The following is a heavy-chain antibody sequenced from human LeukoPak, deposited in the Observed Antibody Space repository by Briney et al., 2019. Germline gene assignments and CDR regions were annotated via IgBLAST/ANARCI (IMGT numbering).Heavy chain of an antibody. CDR3: VRQDCTSGSCYLDF. D-gene: IGHD2-15*01. V-gene: IGHV3-30*04. Sequence: GGSLRLSCAASGFMFSNYAMHWVRHAPGKGRDWVAVISYHGRDQFYADSVKGRFTISRDKTKNTLYLQMNSVRTEDTAVYYCVRQDCTSGSCYLDFWGQGTLVTVSS. CDR1: GFMFSNYA. J-gene: IGHJ4*02. CDR2: ISYHGRDQ.